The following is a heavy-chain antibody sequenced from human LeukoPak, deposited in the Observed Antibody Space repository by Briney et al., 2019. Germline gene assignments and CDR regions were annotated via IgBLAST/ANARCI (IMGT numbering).Heavy chain of an antibody. CDR2: MNPNSGNT. Sequence: ASVKVSCKASGYTFTSYDINWVRQATGQGLEWMGWMNPNSGNTGYAQKFKGRVTMTRNTSISTAYMELSSLRSEDTAVYYCARGYDFWSGFYYYMDVWGKGTTVTVSS. J-gene: IGHJ6*03. D-gene: IGHD3-3*01. CDR1: GYTFTSYD. CDR3: ARGYDFWSGFYYYMDV. V-gene: IGHV1-8*01.